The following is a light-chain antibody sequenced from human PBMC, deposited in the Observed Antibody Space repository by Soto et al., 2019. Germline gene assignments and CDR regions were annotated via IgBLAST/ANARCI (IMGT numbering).Light chain of an antibody. CDR2: AAS. CDR1: QSISSY. CDR3: QQSYSTLT. J-gene: IGKJ4*01. V-gene: IGKV1-39*01. Sequence: DIQMTQSPSSLSASVGDRVTITCRASQSISSYLNWYQQKPGKAPKLLIYAASSLQSGVPSRFSGSRYGTDFTLTISSLQPEDFATYYCQQSYSTLTFGGGTKV.